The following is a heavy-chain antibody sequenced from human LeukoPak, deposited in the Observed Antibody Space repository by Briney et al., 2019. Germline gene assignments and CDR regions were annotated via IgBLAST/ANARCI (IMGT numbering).Heavy chain of an antibody. J-gene: IGHJ4*02. Sequence: SQTLSLTCSVSGDSIRSGDNYWSWVRQPPGKDLEWIGYIYYTGSTSYNPSLQSRVIMSVDTSKNQFSLKLSSVTAADTAVYYCARALDYYDSSGYMYYFDYWGQGTLVTVSS. CDR3: ARALDYYDSSGYMYYFDY. CDR2: IYYTGST. CDR1: GDSIRSGDNY. D-gene: IGHD3-22*01. V-gene: IGHV4-30-4*01.